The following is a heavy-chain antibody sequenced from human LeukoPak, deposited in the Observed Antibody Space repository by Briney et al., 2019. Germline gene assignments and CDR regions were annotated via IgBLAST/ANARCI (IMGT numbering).Heavy chain of an antibody. J-gene: IGHJ4*02. D-gene: IGHD4-17*01. CDR1: GFTFDDYA. CDR2: ISWNSGSI. Sequence: QPGRSLRLSCAASGFTFDDYAMPWVRQAPGKGLEWVSGISWNSGSIGYADSVKGRFTISRDNAKNSLYLQMNSLRAEDTALYYCAKDIQYGDPWGYFDYWGQGTLVTVSS. CDR3: AKDIQYGDPWGYFDY. V-gene: IGHV3-9*01.